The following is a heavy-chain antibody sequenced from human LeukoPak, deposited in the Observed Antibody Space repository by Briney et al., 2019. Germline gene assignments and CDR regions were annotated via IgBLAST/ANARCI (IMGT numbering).Heavy chain of an antibody. Sequence: PGGSLRLSCAASGFTFSSYWMSWVRQAPGKGLEWVANIKQDGSEKYYVDSVKGRFTISRDNAKNSLYLQINSLRAEDTAVYYCARDRPLYYGSGSYWPYWYFDLWGRGTLVTVSS. D-gene: IGHD3-10*01. J-gene: IGHJ2*01. V-gene: IGHV3-7*01. CDR1: GFTFSSYW. CDR3: ARDRPLYYGSGSYWPYWYFDL. CDR2: IKQDGSEK.